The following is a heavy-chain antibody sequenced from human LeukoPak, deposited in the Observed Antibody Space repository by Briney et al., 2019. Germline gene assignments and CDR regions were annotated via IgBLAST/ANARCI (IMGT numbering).Heavy chain of an antibody. CDR1: GYSFTGYY. D-gene: IGHD1-14*01. CDR2: ISPNSGAT. V-gene: IGHV1-2*02. Sequence: ASVKVSCEASGYSFTGYYMHWVRQAPGQGLEWMGWISPNSGATSYAQKFQGRVTLTKDTSISTAYMELSSLTSDDMAVYYCVRAPAPIKYNLDYWGQGTLVTVSS. J-gene: IGHJ4*02. CDR3: VRAPAPIKYNLDY.